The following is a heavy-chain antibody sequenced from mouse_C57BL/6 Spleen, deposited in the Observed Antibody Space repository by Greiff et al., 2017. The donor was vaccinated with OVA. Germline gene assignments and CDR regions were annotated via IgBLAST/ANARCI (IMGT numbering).Heavy chain of an antibody. V-gene: IGHV1-62-2*01. J-gene: IGHJ2*01. CDR3: ARHEAKEGSYGTFDY. CDR1: GYTFTEYT. Sequence: VKLMESGAELVKPGASVKLSCKASGYTFTEYTIHWVKQRSGQGLEWIGWFYPGSGSIKYNEKFKDKATLTADKSSSTVYMELSRLTSEDSAVYFCARHEAKEGSYGTFDYWGQGTTLTVSS. CDR2: FYPGSGSI. D-gene: IGHD1-1*01.